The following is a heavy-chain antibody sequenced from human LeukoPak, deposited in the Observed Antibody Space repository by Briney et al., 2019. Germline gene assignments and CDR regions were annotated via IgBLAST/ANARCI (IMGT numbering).Heavy chain of an antibody. D-gene: IGHD3-9*01. J-gene: IGHJ6*02. CDR2: INHSGST. CDR1: GGSFSGYY. V-gene: IGHV4-34*01. Sequence: SETLSLTCAVYGGSFSGYYWSWIRQPPGKGLEWIGEINHSGSTNYNPSLKSRVTISVDTSKNQFSLKLSSVTAADTAVYYCARGLVTLNYYYYGMDVWGQGTTVTVSS. CDR3: ARGLVTLNYYYYGMDV.